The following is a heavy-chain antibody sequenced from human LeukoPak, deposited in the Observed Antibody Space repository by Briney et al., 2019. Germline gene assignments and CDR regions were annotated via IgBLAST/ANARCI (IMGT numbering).Heavy chain of an antibody. J-gene: IGHJ4*02. D-gene: IGHD1-26*01. Sequence: PGGSLRLSCAASGFTFSSYGMHWVRQAPGKGLEWVAVISYDGSNKYYADSVKGRFTISRDNSKNTLYLQMNSLRAEDTAVYYCAKDAYGSYLSYFDYWGQGTLVTVSS. CDR3: AKDAYGSYLSYFDY. CDR2: ISYDGSNK. CDR1: GFTFSSYG. V-gene: IGHV3-30*18.